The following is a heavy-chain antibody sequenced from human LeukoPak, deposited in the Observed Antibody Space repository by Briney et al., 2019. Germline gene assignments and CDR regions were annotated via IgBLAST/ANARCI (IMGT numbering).Heavy chain of an antibody. CDR2: IKQDGSEK. D-gene: IGHD2-2*01. CDR1: GFTFSRYW. V-gene: IGHV3-7*01. CDR3: AREGYCSSTSCYDYYYYMVV. Sequence: GGSLRLSCAASGFTFSRYWMSWVRQAPGKGLEWVANIKQDGSEKYYVDSVKGRFTISRDNAKNSMYLQMNSLRVEDTAVYYCAREGYCSSTSCYDYYYYMVVWGKGTTVTVSS. J-gene: IGHJ6*03.